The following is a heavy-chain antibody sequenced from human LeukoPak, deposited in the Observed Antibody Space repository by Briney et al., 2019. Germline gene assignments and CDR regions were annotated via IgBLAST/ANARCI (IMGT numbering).Heavy chain of an antibody. CDR3: ARAEGYYSPYYFDY. J-gene: IGHJ4*02. CDR1: GYSISSGYY. Sequence: SETLSLTCTVSGYSISSGYYWGWIRQPPGKGLEWTGSIYHSGSTYYNPSLKSRVTISVDTSKNQFSLKLSSVTAADTAVYYCARAEGYYSPYYFDYWGQGTLVTVSS. V-gene: IGHV4-38-2*02. CDR2: IYHSGST. D-gene: IGHD2/OR15-2a*01.